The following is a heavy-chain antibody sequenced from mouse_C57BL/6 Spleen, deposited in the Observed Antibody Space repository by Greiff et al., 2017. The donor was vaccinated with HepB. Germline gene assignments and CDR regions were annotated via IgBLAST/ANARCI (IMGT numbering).Heavy chain of an antibody. V-gene: IGHV1-26*01. CDR1: GYTFTDYY. CDR3: ARVYYDYDGEFAY. CDR2: INPNNGGT. Sequence: VQLQQSGPELVKPGASVKISCKASGYTFTDYYMNWVKQSHGKSLEWIGDINPNNGGTSYNQKFKGKATLTVDKSSSTAYMELRSLTSEDSAVYYCARVYYDYDGEFAYWGQGTLVTVSA. D-gene: IGHD2-4*01. J-gene: IGHJ3*01.